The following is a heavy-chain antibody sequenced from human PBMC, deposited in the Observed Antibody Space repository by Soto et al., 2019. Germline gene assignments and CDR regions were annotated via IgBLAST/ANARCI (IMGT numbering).Heavy chain of an antibody. V-gene: IGHV4-34*01. Sequence: SETLSLTCAVYGGSFSGYYWSWIRQPPWKGLEWIGEINHSGSTNYNPSLKSQVTISVDTSKNQFSLKLSSVTAADTAVYYCARGKGNDILTGEYYFDYWGQGTLVTVSS. CDR3: ARGKGNDILTGEYYFDY. CDR2: INHSGST. J-gene: IGHJ4*02. D-gene: IGHD3-9*01. CDR1: GGSFSGYY.